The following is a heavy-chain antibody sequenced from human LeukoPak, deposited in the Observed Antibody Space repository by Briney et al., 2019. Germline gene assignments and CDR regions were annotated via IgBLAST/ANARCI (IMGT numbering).Heavy chain of an antibody. CDR3: ATRYSSSHYYYLDV. D-gene: IGHD6-13*01. J-gene: IGHJ6*03. CDR1: GYSFTSHY. Sequence: ASVKVSCKASGYSFTSHYMHWVRQAPGQGLEWMGWINPTTGKPTYAQGFTGRFVFSLDTSVSTAYLQISSLKADDIAVYYCATRYSSSHYYYLDVWGKGTTVTVSS. V-gene: IGHV7-4-1*02. CDR2: INPTTGKP.